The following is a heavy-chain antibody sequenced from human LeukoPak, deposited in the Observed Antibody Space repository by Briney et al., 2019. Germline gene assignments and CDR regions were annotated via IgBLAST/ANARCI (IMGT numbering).Heavy chain of an antibody. CDR1: GFTFDGYA. V-gene: IGHV3-9*01. CDR3: AKDIVATIFYYGMDV. Sequence: PGGSLRLSCAASGFTFDGYAMHWVRQAPGKGLEWVSGISWNSGSIGYADSVKGRFTISRDNAKNSLYLQMNSLRAEDTALYYCAKDIVATIFYYGMDVWGQGTTVTVSS. D-gene: IGHD5-12*01. J-gene: IGHJ6*02. CDR2: ISWNSGSI.